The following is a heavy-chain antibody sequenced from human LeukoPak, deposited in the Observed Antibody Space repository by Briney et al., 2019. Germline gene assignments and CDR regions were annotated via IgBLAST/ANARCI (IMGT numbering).Heavy chain of an antibody. CDR3: ARDTSTHWFDP. Sequence: GGSLRLSCAATGFTFSDYYMSWIRQAPGKGLEWVSYISSSSSYTNYADSVKGRFTIFRDKAKNSLYLQMNSLRAEDTAVYYCARDTSTHWFDPWGQGTLVSVSS. CDR1: GFTFSDYY. D-gene: IGHD5-24*01. CDR2: ISSSSSYT. V-gene: IGHV3-11*06. J-gene: IGHJ5*02.